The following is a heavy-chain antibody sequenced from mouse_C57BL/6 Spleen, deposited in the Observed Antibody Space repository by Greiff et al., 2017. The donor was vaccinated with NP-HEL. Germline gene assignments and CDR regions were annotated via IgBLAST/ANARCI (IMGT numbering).Heavy chain of an antibody. CDR2: IDPANGNT. D-gene: IGHD2-1*01. Sequence: VQLKESVAELVRPGASVKLSCTASGFNIKNTYMHWVKQRPEQGLEWIGRIDPANGNTKYAPKFQGKATITADTSSNTAYLQLSSLTSEDTAIYYCASIYYGNYGGVYWGQGTTLTVSS. J-gene: IGHJ2*01. CDR1: GFNIKNTY. V-gene: IGHV14-3*01. CDR3: ASIYYGNYGGVY.